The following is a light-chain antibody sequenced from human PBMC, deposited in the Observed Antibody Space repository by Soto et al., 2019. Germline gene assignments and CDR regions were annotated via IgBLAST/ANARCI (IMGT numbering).Light chain of an antibody. J-gene: IGKJ5*01. CDR3: QQYDNLPSIT. V-gene: IGKV1-33*01. CDR2: DAS. Sequence: DIQMTPSPSSLSASVGDRVTITCQASQDISNYLNWYQQKPGKAPKLLIYDASNLETGVPSRFSGSRSGTDFTFTISNLQPEDIATYYCQQYDNLPSITFGQGTRLEIK. CDR1: QDISNY.